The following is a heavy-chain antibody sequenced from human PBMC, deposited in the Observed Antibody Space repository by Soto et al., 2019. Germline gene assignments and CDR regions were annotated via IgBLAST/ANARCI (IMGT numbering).Heavy chain of an antibody. CDR2: IYPGDSDT. J-gene: IGHJ4*02. CDR3: ASGIAAAGKISYFDY. V-gene: IGHV5-51*01. D-gene: IGHD6-13*01. Sequence: TGESLKISCKGSGYSFTSYWIGWVRQMPGKGLEWMGIIYPGDSDTRYSPSFQGQVTISADKSISTAYLQWSSLKASDTAMYYCASGIAAAGKISYFDYWGQGTLVTVSS. CDR1: GYSFTSYW.